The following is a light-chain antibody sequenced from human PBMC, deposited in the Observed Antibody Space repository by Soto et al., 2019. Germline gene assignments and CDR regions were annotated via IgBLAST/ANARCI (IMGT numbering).Light chain of an antibody. J-gene: IGLJ2*01. CDR1: SSNIGSNY. Sequence: QSVLPQPPSASGTPGQRVTISCSGSSSNIGSNYVYWYQQLPGTAPKLLIYRNNQRPSGVPDRFSGSKSGTSASLAISGLRSEDEAEYYCAAWDDRLSGVVCGGGTKLTVL. CDR3: AAWDDRLSGVV. CDR2: RNN. V-gene: IGLV1-47*01.